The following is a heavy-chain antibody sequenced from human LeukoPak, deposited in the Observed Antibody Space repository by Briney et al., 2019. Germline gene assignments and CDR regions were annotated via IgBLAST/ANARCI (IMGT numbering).Heavy chain of an antibody. V-gene: IGHV3-23*01. J-gene: IGHJ5*02. D-gene: IGHD1-14*01. Sequence: GGSLRLSCAASGFTFSSYAMSWVRQAPGKGLEWVSAISGSGGSTYYADSVKGRFTISRDNSKNTLYLQMNSLRAEDTAVYYCARVIVGGTTKWFDPWGQGTLVTVSS. CDR2: ISGSGGST. CDR3: ARVIVGGTTKWFDP. CDR1: GFTFSSYA.